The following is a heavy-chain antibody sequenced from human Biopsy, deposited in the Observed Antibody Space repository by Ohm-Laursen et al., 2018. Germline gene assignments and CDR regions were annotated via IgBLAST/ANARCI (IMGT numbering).Heavy chain of an antibody. CDR1: GGSVSSGGFY. CDR2: IYYSGTT. CDR3: ARRPYGGTRYWYFDL. V-gene: IGHV4-31*01. D-gene: IGHD4-23*01. J-gene: IGHJ2*01. Sequence: PSDTLSLTCTVSGGSVSSGGFYWSWIRQHPGKGLEWIGYIYYSGTTYYNPSLKSLVTISVDTSKNQFSLKLNSVTAADTAVYYCARRPYGGTRYWYFDLWGRDTLVTVSS.